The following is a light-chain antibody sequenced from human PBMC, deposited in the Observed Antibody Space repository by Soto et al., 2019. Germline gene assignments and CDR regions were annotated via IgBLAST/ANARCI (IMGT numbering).Light chain of an antibody. CDR1: QSLSSNY. CDR2: GTS. V-gene: IGKV3-20*01. CDR3: QQYGSSPWA. J-gene: IGKJ1*01. Sequence: IVLTQSPGTLSLSPGERATLSCRASQSLSSNYLAWYQQKPGQAPRLLIYGTSSRATGIPGRFSGSGSGTDFTLTISRLEPEDFAVYYCQQYGSSPWAFGQGTKVEIK.